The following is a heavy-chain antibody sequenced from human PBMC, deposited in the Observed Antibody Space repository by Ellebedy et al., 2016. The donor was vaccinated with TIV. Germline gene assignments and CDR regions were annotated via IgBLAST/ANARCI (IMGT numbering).Heavy chain of an antibody. D-gene: IGHD3-3*01. CDR2: IYYTGST. V-gene: IGHV4-59*11. J-gene: IGHJ4*02. Sequence: SETLSLXXTVSLGSISSHYWTWIRQPPGKGLEWIGDIYYTGSTSYSPSLTGRVTILIDTPKNQFSLKVTSVTAADTAVYYCAGEFRYDFWRGPLDHWGQGTLVTVSS. CDR3: AGEFRYDFWRGPLDH. CDR1: LGSISSHY.